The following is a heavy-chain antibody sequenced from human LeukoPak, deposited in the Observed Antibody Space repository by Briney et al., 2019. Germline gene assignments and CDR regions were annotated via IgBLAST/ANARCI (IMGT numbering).Heavy chain of an antibody. J-gene: IGHJ6*03. CDR3: ARVDSGSYYGVYYYYMDV. V-gene: IGHV4-39*07. D-gene: IGHD1-26*01. CDR1: DGPISGTPYF. Sequence: SETLSLTCSVSDGPISGTPYFWGWFRQPPGKGPEWIGNIHYSGTVYYKLSLMSRATISVDTSKNQFSLKLTSVTAADTAVYYCARVDSGSYYGVYYYYMDVWGKGTTVTVSS. CDR2: IHYSGTV.